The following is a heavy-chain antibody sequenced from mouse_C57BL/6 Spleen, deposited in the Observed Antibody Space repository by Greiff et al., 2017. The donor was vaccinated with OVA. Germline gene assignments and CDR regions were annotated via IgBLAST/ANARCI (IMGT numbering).Heavy chain of an antibody. D-gene: IGHD1-1*01. J-gene: IGHJ2*01. CDR2: ISYSGST. Sequence: EVKLMESGPGMVKPSQSLSLTCTVTGYSITSGYDWHWLRHFPGNKLEWMGYISYSGSTNYNPSLKSRISITHDTAKNHFFLKLNSVTTEDTATYYCARSGLRYPFDYWGQGTTLTVSS. V-gene: IGHV3-1*01. CDR3: ARSGLRYPFDY. CDR1: GYSITSGYD.